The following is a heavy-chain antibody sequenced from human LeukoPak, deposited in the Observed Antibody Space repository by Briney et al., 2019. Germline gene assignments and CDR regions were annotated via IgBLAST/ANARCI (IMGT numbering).Heavy chain of an antibody. J-gene: IGHJ6*02. V-gene: IGHV3-53*01. D-gene: IGHD3-22*01. Sequence: GGSLRLSCAASGFTFSSNYMSWVRQAPGKGLEWVSVIYSGGSTYYADSVKGRFTISRDNSKNTLYLQMNSLRAEDTAVYYCAKDLSSAITSALVLDVWGQGTTV. CDR2: IYSGGST. CDR1: GFTFSSNY. CDR3: AKDLSSAITSALVLDV.